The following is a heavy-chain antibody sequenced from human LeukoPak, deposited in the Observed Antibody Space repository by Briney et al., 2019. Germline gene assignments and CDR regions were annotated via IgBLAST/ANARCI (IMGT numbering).Heavy chain of an antibody. V-gene: IGHV4-61*08. CDR3: ATMYSSSWSFGY. CDR2: IYYSGST. Sequence: PSETLSLTCTVSGGSISSGGYYWSWIRQHPGKGLEWIGYIYYSGSTNYNPSLKSRVTISVDTSKNQFSLKLSSVTAADTAVYYCATMYSSSWSFGYWGQGTLVTVSS. J-gene: IGHJ4*02. D-gene: IGHD6-13*01. CDR1: GGSISSGGYY.